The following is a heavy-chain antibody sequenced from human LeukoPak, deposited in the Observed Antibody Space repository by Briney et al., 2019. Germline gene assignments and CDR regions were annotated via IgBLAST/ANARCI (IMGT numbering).Heavy chain of an antibody. V-gene: IGHV3-30*04. CDR1: GFTFSSYA. CDR3: AKDRRQWLVLGWFDP. Sequence: GRSLRLSCAASGFTFSSYAMHWVRQAPGKGLEWVTVISSDGTDKYYADSVKGRFTISRDNSKNTLYLHMNSLRTEDTTVYYCAKDRRQWLVLGWFDPWGQGTLVTVSS. D-gene: IGHD6-19*01. CDR2: ISSDGTDK. J-gene: IGHJ5*02.